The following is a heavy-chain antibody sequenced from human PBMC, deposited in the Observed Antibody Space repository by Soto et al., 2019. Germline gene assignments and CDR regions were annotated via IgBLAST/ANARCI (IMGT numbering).Heavy chain of an antibody. D-gene: IGHD2-21*02. Sequence: GGSLRLSCAGSGFTFRNFAMHWVRQAPGKGLEWVAVTSYDASNEYYADSVKGRFTIFRDNSKNMLYLQMNSLRAEDTALYFCARDRSAAVTSIDIDYWGQGTLVTVSS. CDR1: GFTFRNFA. CDR3: ARDRSAAVTSIDIDY. J-gene: IGHJ4*02. V-gene: IGHV3-30*04. CDR2: TSYDASNE.